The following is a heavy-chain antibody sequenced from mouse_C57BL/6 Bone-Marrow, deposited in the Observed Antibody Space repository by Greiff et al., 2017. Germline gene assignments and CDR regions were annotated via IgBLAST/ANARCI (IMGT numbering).Heavy chain of an antibody. J-gene: IGHJ2*01. CDR3: ASGPYSNFFLDY. D-gene: IGHD2-5*01. Sequence: QVQLQQPGAELMKPGASVKLSCKATGYTFTGYWIEWVKQRPGHGLEWIGEILPGSGSTNYNEKFKGKATFTADTSSNTAYMQLSSLTTEDSAIXSGASGPYSNFFLDYWVQGTTLTVSS. V-gene: IGHV1-9*01. CDR2: ILPGSGST. CDR1: GYTFTGYW.